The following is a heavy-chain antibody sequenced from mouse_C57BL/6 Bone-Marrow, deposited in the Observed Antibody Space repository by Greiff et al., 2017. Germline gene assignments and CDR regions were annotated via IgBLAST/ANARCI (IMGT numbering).Heavy chain of an antibody. CDR2: INPGSGGT. D-gene: IGHD2-3*01. CDR1: GYAFTNYL. V-gene: IGHV1-54*01. CDR3: ARSYDNYAMDY. Sequence: QVQLQQSGAELVRPGTSVKVSCKASGYAFTNYLIEWVKQRPGQGLEWIGVINPGSGGTNYNEKFKGKATLTADKSSSTAYMQLSSLTSEDSAVYFCARSYDNYAMDYWGQGTSVTVSA. J-gene: IGHJ4*01.